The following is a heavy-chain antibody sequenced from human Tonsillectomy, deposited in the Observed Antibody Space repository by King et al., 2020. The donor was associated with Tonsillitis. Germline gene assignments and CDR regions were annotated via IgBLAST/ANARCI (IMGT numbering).Heavy chain of an antibody. D-gene: IGHD3/OR15-3a*01. Sequence: VQLVESGGGMVQPGGSLRLSCAASGFTFSDYAMYWVRQAPGKGLEWVSSITRSGGTTYYANSVKGRFTISRDNSKNTLYLQMNSLRVEDTAVYYCAKDGKYRTDGMDVWGQGTTVTVSS. V-gene: IGHV3-23*04. J-gene: IGHJ6*02. CDR3: AKDGKYRTDGMDV. CDR1: GFTFSDYA. CDR2: ITRSGGTT.